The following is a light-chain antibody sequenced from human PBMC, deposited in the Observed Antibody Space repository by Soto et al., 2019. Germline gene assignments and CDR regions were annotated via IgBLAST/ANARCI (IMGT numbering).Light chain of an antibody. J-gene: IGLJ1*01. CDR3: CSYAGSYTYV. CDR1: SSDVGGHNY. V-gene: IGLV2-11*01. Sequence: QSVLTQPRSVSGSPGQSIIISCTGTSSDVGGHNYVSWYQQHPGKAPKLLISSVSKRSSGVPDRFSGSKSGNTASLTISGLQAEDEADYHCCSYAGSYTYVFGTGTKLTVL. CDR2: SVS.